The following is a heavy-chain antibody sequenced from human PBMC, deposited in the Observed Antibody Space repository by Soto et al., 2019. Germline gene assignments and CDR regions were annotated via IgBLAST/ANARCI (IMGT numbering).Heavy chain of an antibody. CDR3: ARVDTFCGGDCYSMYFDY. J-gene: IGHJ4*02. V-gene: IGHV1-69*01. CDR2: IIHIFGTA. Sequence: QVQLVQSGAEVKKPGSSVKVSCKASGGTFRRYAISWVRQAPGQGLEWMGGIIHIFGTANYAQKFQGRVTVTADGAMRAGYMELGSVRSEDTAVYYCARVDTFCGGDCYSMYFDYWGQGTLVTVSS. D-gene: IGHD2-21*01. CDR1: GGTFRRYA.